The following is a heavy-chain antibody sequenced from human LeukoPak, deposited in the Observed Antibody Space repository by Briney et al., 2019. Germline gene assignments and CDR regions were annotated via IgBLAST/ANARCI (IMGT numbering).Heavy chain of an antibody. CDR2: IYYSGST. V-gene: IGHV4-59*12. CDR3: ARDTSMVRGVIDY. J-gene: IGHJ4*02. Sequence: PSETLSLTCTVSGDSISTYYWNWIRQPPGKGLEWIGYIYYSGSTNYNPSLESRVTISVDTSKNQFSLKLSSVTAADTAVYYCARDTSMVRGVIDYWGQGTLVTVSS. D-gene: IGHD3-10*01. CDR1: GDSISTYY.